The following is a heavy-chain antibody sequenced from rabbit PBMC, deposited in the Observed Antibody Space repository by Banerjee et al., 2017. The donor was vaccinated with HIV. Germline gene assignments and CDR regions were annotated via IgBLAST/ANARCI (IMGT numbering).Heavy chain of an antibody. Sequence: EESGGDLVKPEGSLTLTCTASGFSFSSSYWICWVRQAPGKGLEWIGCMHTGDGSTYYASWVNGRFTISKTSSTTVTLQMTSLTAADTATYFCARTSGNYKVYSDLWGPGTLVTVS. CDR1: GFSFSSSYW. CDR2: MHTGDGST. D-gene: IGHD1-1*01. J-gene: IGHJ4*01. CDR3: ARTSGNYKVYSDL. V-gene: IGHV1S45*01.